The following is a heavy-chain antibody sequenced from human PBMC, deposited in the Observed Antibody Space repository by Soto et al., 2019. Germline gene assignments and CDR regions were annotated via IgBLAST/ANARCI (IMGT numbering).Heavy chain of an antibody. V-gene: IGHV3-9*01. D-gene: IGHD2-15*01. CDR1: GFTFDDYD. J-gene: IGHJ4*02. CDR3: AKDIGYCSGGSCFHFDY. CDR2: ISWNSGSI. Sequence: EVQLVESGGGLVQPGRSLRLSCAASGFTFDDYDMHWVRQAPGKGLEWVSGISWNSGSIGYADSVKGRFTISRDNAKNSLYLQMNSLRAEDTALYYCAKDIGYCSGGSCFHFDYWGQGTLVTVSS.